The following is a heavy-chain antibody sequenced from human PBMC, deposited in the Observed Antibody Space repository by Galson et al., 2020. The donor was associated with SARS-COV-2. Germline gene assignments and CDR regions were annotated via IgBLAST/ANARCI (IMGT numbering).Heavy chain of an antibody. CDR1: GGSISSYY. Sequence: ASETLSLTCTVSGGSISSYYWSWIRQPAGKGLEWIGRIYTSGSTNYNPSLKSRVTMSVDTSKNQFSLKLSSVTAADTAVYYCARASDSGYYDYVDYWGQGTLVTVSS. CDR3: ARASDSGYYDYVDY. V-gene: IGHV4-4*07. J-gene: IGHJ4*02. CDR2: IYTSGST. D-gene: IGHD3-22*01.